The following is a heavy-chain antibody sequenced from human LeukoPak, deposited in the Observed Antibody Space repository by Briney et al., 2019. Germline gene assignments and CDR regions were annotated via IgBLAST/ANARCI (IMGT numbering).Heavy chain of an antibody. Sequence: GGSLRLSCAASGFTFGSYAMSWVRQAPGKGLEWVSAISGSGGSTYYADSVKGRFTISRDNSKNTLYLQMNSLRAEDTAVYYCAKDFVPAAMLYYFDYWGQGTLVTVSS. CDR3: AKDFVPAAMLYYFDY. J-gene: IGHJ4*02. V-gene: IGHV3-23*01. CDR2: ISGSGGST. CDR1: GFTFGSYA. D-gene: IGHD2-2*01.